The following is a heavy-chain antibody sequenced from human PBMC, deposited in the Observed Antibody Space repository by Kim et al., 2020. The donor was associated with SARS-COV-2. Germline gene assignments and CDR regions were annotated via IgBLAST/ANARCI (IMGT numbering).Heavy chain of an antibody. J-gene: IGHJ4*02. D-gene: IGHD1-26*01. Sequence: SETLSLTCTVSGGSVSSGSYYWSWIRQPPGKGLEWIGYIYYSGSTNYNPSLKSRVTISVDTSKNQFSLKLSSVTAADTAVYYCARGGGRFLGNFDYWGQGTLVTVSS. V-gene: IGHV4-61*01. CDR1: GGSVSSGSYY. CDR2: IYYSGST. CDR3: ARGGGRFLGNFDY.